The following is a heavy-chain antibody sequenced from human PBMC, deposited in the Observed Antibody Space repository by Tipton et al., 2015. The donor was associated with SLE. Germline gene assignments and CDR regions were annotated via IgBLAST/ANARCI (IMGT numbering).Heavy chain of an antibody. J-gene: IGHJ4*02. V-gene: IGHV4-39*07. CDR1: GASVSSSVYS. CDR2: MFYTGSA. Sequence: TLSLTCTVSGASVSSSVYSWGWIRQPPGKGLQWIGAMFYTGSAHYNPSLKGRVTISVDTSKNQFSLKLSSVTAADTAVYYCARGEWWTGDVDYWGQGTLVTVSS. CDR3: ARGEWWTGDVDY. D-gene: IGHD2-15*01.